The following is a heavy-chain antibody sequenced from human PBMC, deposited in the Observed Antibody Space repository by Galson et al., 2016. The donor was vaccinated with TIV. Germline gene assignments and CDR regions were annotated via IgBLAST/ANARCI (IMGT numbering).Heavy chain of an antibody. CDR1: GFTFSSYP. Sequence: SLRLSCADAGFTFSSYPMHWVRQAPGKGLEWVTVISYDGTNKYYADSVRGRFTISRDNSKNTAYLQMNSLRAEDTAVYYGAKEVKRRLHYWGQGTLVTVSS. V-gene: IGHV3-30-3*01. CDR3: AKEVKRRLHY. D-gene: IGHD1-1*01. J-gene: IGHJ4*02. CDR2: ISYDGTNK.